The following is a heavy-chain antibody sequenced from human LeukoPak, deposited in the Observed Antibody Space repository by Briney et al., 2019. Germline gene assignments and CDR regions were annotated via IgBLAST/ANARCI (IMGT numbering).Heavy chain of an antibody. D-gene: IGHD6-13*01. CDR2: IYSGADT. CDR1: GFIVSSNH. V-gene: IGHV3-53*01. Sequence: GGSLRLSCAASGFIVSSNHMSWVRQAPGKGLEWVSIIYSGADTYYADSVKGRFTVSRDNSKNTVYLQMNTLRAGDTAVYYCARGAAGGSGGIDYWGQGTLVTVSS. J-gene: IGHJ4*02. CDR3: ARGAAGGSGGIDY.